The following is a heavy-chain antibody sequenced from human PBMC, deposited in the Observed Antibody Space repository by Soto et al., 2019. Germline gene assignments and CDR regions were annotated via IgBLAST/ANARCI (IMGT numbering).Heavy chain of an antibody. V-gene: IGHV5-51*01. D-gene: IGHD2-8*02. Sequence: PGESLKISCQASGYSFSIFWIAWVRQMPGEGLEWLGIIYPDDSDTRYSPSFLGQVTISADKSIKTTYLQWSSLKASDTAIYFCASSVLVTSTMNYFDLWGQGTLVTVSS. CDR1: GYSFSIFW. CDR2: IYPDDSDT. J-gene: IGHJ4*02. CDR3: ASSVLVTSTMNYFDL.